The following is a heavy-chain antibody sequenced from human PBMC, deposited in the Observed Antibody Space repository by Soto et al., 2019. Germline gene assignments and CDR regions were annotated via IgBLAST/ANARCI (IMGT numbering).Heavy chain of an antibody. CDR3: ARDGNWNYGFYYYYGMDV. CDR1: GGTFSCYA. V-gene: IGHV1-69*13. Sequence: GASVKVSCKASGGTFSCYAISWVRQAPGQGLEWMGGIIPIFGTANYAQKFQGRVTITADESTSTAYMELSSLRSEDTAVYYCARDGNWNYGFYYYYGMDVWGQGTTVTVSS. CDR2: IIPIFGTA. J-gene: IGHJ6*02. D-gene: IGHD1-7*01.